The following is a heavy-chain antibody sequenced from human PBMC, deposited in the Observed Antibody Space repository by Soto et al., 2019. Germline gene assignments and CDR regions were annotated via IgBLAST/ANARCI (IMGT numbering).Heavy chain of an antibody. CDR3: AFSRSGVNYGGSPREG. D-gene: IGHD2-15*01. Sequence: ASVKVSCKASGYTFTSYGISWVRQAPGQGLEWMGWISAYNGNTNYAQKLQGRVTMTTDTSTSTAYMELRSLRSDDTAVYYCAFSRSGVNYGGSPREGWGRGTLVTVSS. CDR2: ISAYNGNT. V-gene: IGHV1-18*04. J-gene: IGHJ4*02. CDR1: GYTFTSYG.